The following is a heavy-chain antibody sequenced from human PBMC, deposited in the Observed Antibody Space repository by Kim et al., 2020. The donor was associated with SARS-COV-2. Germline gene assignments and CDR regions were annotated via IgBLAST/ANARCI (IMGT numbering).Heavy chain of an antibody. CDR1: GGSFSGYY. CDR3: ARVITMVRGATRKALDY. Sequence: SETLSLTCAVYGGSFSGYYWSWIRQPPGKGLEWIGEINHSGSTNYNPSLKSRVTISVDTSKNQFSLKLSSVTAADTAVYYCARVITMVRGATRKALDYWGQGTLVTVSS. CDR2: INHSGST. J-gene: IGHJ4*02. V-gene: IGHV4-34*01. D-gene: IGHD3-10*01.